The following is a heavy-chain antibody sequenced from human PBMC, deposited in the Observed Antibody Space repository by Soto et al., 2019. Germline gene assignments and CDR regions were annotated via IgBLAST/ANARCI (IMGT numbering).Heavy chain of an antibody. D-gene: IGHD6-25*01. J-gene: IGHJ6*02. CDR1: GGSISSVGHY. V-gene: IGHV4-31*03. CDR3: ARESGGYDSSTRYGLNV. CDR2: IYYSGST. Sequence: SEALSLTCSVSGGSISSVGHYWTWIRQQPGKGLEWIGYIYYSGSTDYNPSLKSRVTISVDRSKNQFSLNLSSVTAADTAIYYCARESGGYDSSTRYGLNVWGQGTTVTVSS.